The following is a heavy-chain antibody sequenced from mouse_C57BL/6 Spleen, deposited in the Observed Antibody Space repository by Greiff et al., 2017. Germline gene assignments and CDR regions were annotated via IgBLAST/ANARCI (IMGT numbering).Heavy chain of an antibody. J-gene: IGHJ3*01. CDR2: IYPGDGDT. Sequence: FQLQQSGPELVKPGASVKLSCKASGYAFSSSWMNWVKQRPGQGLEWIGRIYPGDGDTNYHGKFKVKATLTEDKSSSAAYMQLSSLTSEASAVYFSARSYYRHYAFGYWGQGTLVTVSA. CDR1: GYAFSSSW. V-gene: IGHV1-82*01. D-gene: IGHD2-5*01. CDR3: ARSYYRHYAFGY.